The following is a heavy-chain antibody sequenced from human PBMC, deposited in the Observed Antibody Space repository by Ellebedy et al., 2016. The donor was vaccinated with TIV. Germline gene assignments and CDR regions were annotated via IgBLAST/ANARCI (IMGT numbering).Heavy chain of an antibody. Sequence: PSETLSLTCTVSGGSIRRSSHYWGWIRQPPGKGLEWIGNIYYSGSTDYNPSLQSRVTVSVDTSKRQFSVNLSSVTAADTAVYYCAMGVELAAIRFGYWGRGTLVTVSS. CDR1: GGSIRRSSHY. CDR3: AMGVELAAIRFGY. V-gene: IGHV4-39*01. D-gene: IGHD5-24*01. J-gene: IGHJ4*02. CDR2: IYYSGST.